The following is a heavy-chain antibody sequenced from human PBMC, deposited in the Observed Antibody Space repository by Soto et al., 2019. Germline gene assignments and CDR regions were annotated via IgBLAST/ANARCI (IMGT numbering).Heavy chain of an antibody. Sequence: PGESLKISCKGSGYSFTSYWIGWVRQMPGKGLEWMGIIYPGDSDTRYSPSFQGQVTISADKSISTAYLQWSSLKASDTAMYYCARRREGYSNYGNYYYYYYMDVWGKGTTVTVSS. CDR3: ARRREGYSNYGNYYYYYYMDV. V-gene: IGHV5-51*01. D-gene: IGHD4-4*01. J-gene: IGHJ6*03. CDR1: GYSFTSYW. CDR2: IYPGDSDT.